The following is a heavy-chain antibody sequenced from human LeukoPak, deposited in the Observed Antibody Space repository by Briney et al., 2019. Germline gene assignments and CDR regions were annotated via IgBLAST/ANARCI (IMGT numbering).Heavy chain of an antibody. J-gene: IGHJ4*02. Sequence: VSVKVSCKASGYSFTGHYMHWVRQAPGQGLEWMGWINPNSGGTNYAQKFQGKVTMTRDTSISTAYMELSRLRSDDTAVYYCARGRVVKDCSDGSCYHFDYWGQGTLVTVSS. D-gene: IGHD2-15*01. V-gene: IGHV1-2*02. CDR1: GYSFTGHY. CDR2: INPNSGGT. CDR3: ARGRVVKDCSDGSCYHFDY.